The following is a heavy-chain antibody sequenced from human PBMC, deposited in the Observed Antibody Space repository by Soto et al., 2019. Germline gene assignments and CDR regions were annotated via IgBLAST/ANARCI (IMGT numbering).Heavy chain of an antibody. CDR2: ISSSGSTI. D-gene: IGHD3-10*01. CDR3: ARDGADYGSGSYYIDY. V-gene: IGHV3-11*01. J-gene: IGHJ4*02. CDR1: GFTFSDYY. Sequence: GGSLRLSCAASGFTFSDYYMSWIRQAPGKGLEWVSYISSSGSTIYYADSVKGRFTISRDNAKNSLYLQMNSLRVEDTAVYYCARDGADYGSGSYYIDYWGQGTLVTVSS.